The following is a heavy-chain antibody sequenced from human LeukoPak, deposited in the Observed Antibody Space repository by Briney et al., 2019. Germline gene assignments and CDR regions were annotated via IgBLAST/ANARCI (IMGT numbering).Heavy chain of an antibody. CDR3: ARGRRSGSPDY. Sequence: ASVKVSCKASGGTFSSYAISWVRQAPGQGLEWVGGIIPIFGTANYAQKFQGRVTITTDESTSTAYMELSSLRSEDTAVYYCARGRRSGSPDYWGQGTLVTVSS. D-gene: IGHD1-26*01. CDR2: IIPIFGTA. CDR1: GGTFSSYA. J-gene: IGHJ4*02. V-gene: IGHV1-69*05.